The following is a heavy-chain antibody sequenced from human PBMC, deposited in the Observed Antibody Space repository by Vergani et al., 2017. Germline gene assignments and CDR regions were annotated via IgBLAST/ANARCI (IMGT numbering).Heavy chain of an antibody. CDR3: TGTNPAPGHWLFDL. Sequence: QVQLQESGPGLVEPSETLSLTCAVSGYSIRNGYYWGWIRQPPGKGLEWIGSIYHSGSTHYNPSLKSRVTISVDTSKNDFSLKVTSVTAADTAVYYCTGTNPAPGHWLFDLWGRGTLVTVSS. J-gene: IGHJ2*01. V-gene: IGHV4-38-2*01. D-gene: IGHD2-2*01. CDR1: GYSIRNGYY. CDR2: IYHSGST.